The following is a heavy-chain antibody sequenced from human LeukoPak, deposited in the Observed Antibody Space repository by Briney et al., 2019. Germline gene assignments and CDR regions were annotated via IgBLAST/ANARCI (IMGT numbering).Heavy chain of an antibody. J-gene: IGHJ3*02. CDR2: IRSKANSYAT. CDR1: GFTFSGSA. D-gene: IGHD3-16*01. Sequence: GGSLRLSCAASGFTFSGSAMHWVRQASGKGLERVGRIRSKANSYATAYAASVKGRFTISRDDSKNTAYLQMNSLKTEDTAVYYCTRHANVWGSDPLDIWGQGTMVTVSS. V-gene: IGHV3-73*01. CDR3: TRHANVWGSDPLDI.